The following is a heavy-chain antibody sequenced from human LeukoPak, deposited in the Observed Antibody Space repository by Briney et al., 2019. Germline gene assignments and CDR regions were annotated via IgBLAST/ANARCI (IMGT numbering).Heavy chain of an antibody. CDR3: ARDLVVGATPVNGAFDI. CDR2: TYYRSKWYN. Sequence: SQTLSLTCAISGDSVSSNSAAWNWIRQSPSRGLEWLGRTYYRSKWYNDYAVSVKSRITIDPDTSKNQFSLQLNSVTPEDTAVYYCARDLVVGATPVNGAFDIWGQGTMVTVSS. J-gene: IGHJ3*02. V-gene: IGHV6-1*01. D-gene: IGHD1-26*01. CDR1: GDSVSSNSAA.